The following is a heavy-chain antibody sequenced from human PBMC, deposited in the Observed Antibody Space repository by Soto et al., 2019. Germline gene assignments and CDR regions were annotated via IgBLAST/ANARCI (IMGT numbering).Heavy chain of an antibody. D-gene: IGHD3-9*01. V-gene: IGHV1-3*01. CDR1: GYTFTSYA. CDR3: AREGLADAFDI. J-gene: IGHJ3*02. CDR2: INAGNGNT. Sequence: ASVKVSCKASGYTFTSYAMHWVRQGPGQRLEWMGWINAGNGNTKYSQKFQGRVTITRDTSASTAYMELSSLRSEDTAVYYCAREGLADAFDIWGQGTMVTVSS.